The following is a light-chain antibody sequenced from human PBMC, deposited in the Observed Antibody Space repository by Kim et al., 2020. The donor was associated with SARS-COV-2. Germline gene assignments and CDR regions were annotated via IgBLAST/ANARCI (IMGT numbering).Light chain of an antibody. J-gene: IGKJ5*01. CDR2: DAS. V-gene: IGKV3-11*01. CDR3: QQRSNRIT. CDR1: ESVSSY. Sequence: SVSPGERATHSCRASESVSSYLAWYQQKPGQAPRLLIYDASNRATGIPARFSGSGSGTDFTLTISSLEPEDFAVYYCQQRSNRITFGQGTRLEIK.